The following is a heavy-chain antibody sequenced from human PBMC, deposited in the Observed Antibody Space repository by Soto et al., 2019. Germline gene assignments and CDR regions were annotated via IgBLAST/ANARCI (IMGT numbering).Heavy chain of an antibody. CDR3: ARDDVLCDGGRCYGITLDV. CDR1: GFTVSSKY. V-gene: IGHV3-66*01. CDR2: IQSGGTT. Sequence: EVQLVESGGGLVQPGGSLRLSCAASGFTVSSKYMTWVRQAPGKGLEWVALIQSGGTTYYADSVKHRFTISRDTSENTLHLQMNSLRVEDTAVYYWARDDVLCDGGRCYGITLDVWGKGTTVTVSS. D-gene: IGHD2-15*01. J-gene: IGHJ6*03.